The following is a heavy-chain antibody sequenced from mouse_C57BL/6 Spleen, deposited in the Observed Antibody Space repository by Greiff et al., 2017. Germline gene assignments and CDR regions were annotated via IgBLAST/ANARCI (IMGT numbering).Heavy chain of an antibody. J-gene: IGHJ2*01. CDR3: ARGADYYGSSDYFDY. D-gene: IGHD1-1*01. Sequence: VQLQQSDAELVKPGASVKISCKVSGYTFTDHTIHWMKQRPEPGLEWIGYIYPRDGSTKYNEKFKGKATLTADKSSSTAYMQLNSLTSEDSAVYVCARGADYYGSSDYFDYWGQGTTLTVSS. CDR2: IYPRDGST. V-gene: IGHV1-78*01. CDR1: GYTFTDHT.